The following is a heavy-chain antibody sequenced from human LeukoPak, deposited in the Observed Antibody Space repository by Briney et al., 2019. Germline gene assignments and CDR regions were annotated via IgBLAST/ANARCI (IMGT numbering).Heavy chain of an antibody. D-gene: IGHD1-26*01. CDR1: GYTFTSYG. CDR3: ARVEEWEPQPFDY. CDR2: ISSYNGNT. V-gene: IGHV1-18*01. Sequence: GASVKVSCKASGYTFTSYGITWARQAPGQGLEWMGYISSYNGNTNYAQKLQGRVTMTTDTSTSTAYMELRSLRSDDTAVYYCARVEEWEPQPFDYWGQGTLVTVSS. J-gene: IGHJ4*02.